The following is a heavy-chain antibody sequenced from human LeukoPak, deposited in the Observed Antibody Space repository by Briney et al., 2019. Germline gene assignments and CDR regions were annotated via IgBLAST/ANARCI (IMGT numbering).Heavy chain of an antibody. CDR3: ARETIAVAGTNAFDI. Sequence: ASVKVSCKASGYTFTGYYMHWVRQAPGQGLEWMGWINPNSGGTNYAQKFQGKVTMTRDTSISTAYMELSRLRSDDTAVYYCARETIAVAGTNAFDIWGQGTMVTVSS. CDR2: INPNSGGT. CDR1: GYTFTGYY. J-gene: IGHJ3*02. D-gene: IGHD6-19*01. V-gene: IGHV1-2*02.